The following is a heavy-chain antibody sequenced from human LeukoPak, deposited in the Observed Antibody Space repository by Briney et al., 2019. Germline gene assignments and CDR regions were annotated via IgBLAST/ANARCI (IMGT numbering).Heavy chain of an antibody. CDR1: GFTFSSYS. J-gene: IGHJ3*02. CDR2: ISSSSSYI. Sequence: GGSLRLSCAASGFTFSSYSMNWVRQAPGKGLEWVSSISSSSSYIYYADSVKGRFTISRDNSKNTLYLQMNSLRAEDTAVYYCAREHIAVADPAFDIWGQGTMVTVSS. CDR3: AREHIAVADPAFDI. D-gene: IGHD6-19*01. V-gene: IGHV3-21*01.